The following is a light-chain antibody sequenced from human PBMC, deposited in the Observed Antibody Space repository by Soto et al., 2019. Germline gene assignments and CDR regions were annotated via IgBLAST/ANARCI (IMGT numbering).Light chain of an antibody. CDR3: QSYNSSLSGYV. CDR1: SSNTGEGYE. J-gene: IGLJ1*01. CDR2: GNS. Sequence: QSVLSEAPSVSGAPWQRVTICRARSSSNTGEGYEVHLYQQLPGTATKLLIYGNSNRTTGVPDRFAGSKSGPGASVAITGLKAEDEAEYYCQSYNSSLSGYVFGNGTKVTVL. V-gene: IGLV1-40*01.